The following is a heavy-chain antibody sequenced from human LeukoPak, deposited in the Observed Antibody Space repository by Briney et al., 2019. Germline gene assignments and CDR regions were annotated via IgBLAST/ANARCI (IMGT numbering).Heavy chain of an antibody. Sequence: PGGSLRLSCVGSGLTFSSYDMNWVRQAPGKGLEWVAVIWYDGSNKYYADSVKGRFTISRDNSKNTLYLQMNSLRAEDTAVYYCARDTHSSSWYKLDYYYGMDVWGQGTTVTVSS. J-gene: IGHJ6*02. V-gene: IGHV3-33*08. CDR1: GLTFSSYD. CDR3: ARDTHSSSWYKLDYYYGMDV. D-gene: IGHD6-13*01. CDR2: IWYDGSNK.